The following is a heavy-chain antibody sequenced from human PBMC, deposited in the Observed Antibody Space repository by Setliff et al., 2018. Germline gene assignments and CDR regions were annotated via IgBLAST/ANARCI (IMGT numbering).Heavy chain of an antibody. CDR3: ARDKWVLVRTHNYYYVDI. D-gene: IGHD3-10*01. CDR1: GVSFSDYY. V-gene: IGHV4-34*10. CDR2: INHSGNT. J-gene: IGHJ6*03. Sequence: SETLSLTCTVYGVSFSDYYWSWVRQSPGKGLDWIGEINHSGNTNYDPSLEGRISISVDTSKRQFSLKLSSVTAADTATYYCARDKWVLVRTHNYYYVDIWGKGTTVTVSS.